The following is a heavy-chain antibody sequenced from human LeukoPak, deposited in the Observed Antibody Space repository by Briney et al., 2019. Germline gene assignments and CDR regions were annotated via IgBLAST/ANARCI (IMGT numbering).Heavy chain of an antibody. CDR1: GYSFTSYW. J-gene: IGHJ4*02. D-gene: IGHD2-15*01. Sequence: GEPLKISCKGSGYSFTSYWIGWVRPMPGKGLEWMGIIYPGDSDTRYSPSFQGQVTISADKSISTAYLQWSSLKSSDTALYYCARRVRSTLFYCGGGSCYFDYWGQGTLVTVSS. V-gene: IGHV5-51*01. CDR2: IYPGDSDT. CDR3: ARRVRSTLFYCGGGSCYFDY.